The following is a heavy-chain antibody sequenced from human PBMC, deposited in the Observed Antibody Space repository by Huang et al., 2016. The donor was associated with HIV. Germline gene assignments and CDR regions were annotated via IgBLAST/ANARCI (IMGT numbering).Heavy chain of an antibody. D-gene: IGHD3-10*01. V-gene: IGHV3-30*02. CDR2: IRYDGSNK. CDR1: GFTFSSYG. CDR3: AKGSMANAFDI. J-gene: IGHJ3*02. Sequence: QVQLVESGGGVVQPGGSLRLSCAAFGFTFSSYGMHWVRQGPGKGLEWVEFIRYDGSNKYYADSVRGRFTISRDNSKNTLYLQMNSLRAEDTAVYYCAKGSMANAFDIWGQGTMVTVSS.